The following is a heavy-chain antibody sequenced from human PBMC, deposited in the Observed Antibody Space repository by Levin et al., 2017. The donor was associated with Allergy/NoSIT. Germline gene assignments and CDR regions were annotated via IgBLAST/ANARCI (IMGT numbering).Heavy chain of an antibody. J-gene: IGHJ4*02. CDR1: GYTFTGYY. CDR2: INPNSGGT. D-gene: IGHD1-26*01. Sequence: ASVKVSCKASGYTFTGYYMHWVRQAPGQGLEWMGWINPNSGGTNYAQKFQGRVTMTRDTSISTAYMELSRLRSDDTAVYYCALPGIVGAKSFDYWGQGTLVTVSS. V-gene: IGHV1-2*02. CDR3: ALPGIVGAKSFDY.